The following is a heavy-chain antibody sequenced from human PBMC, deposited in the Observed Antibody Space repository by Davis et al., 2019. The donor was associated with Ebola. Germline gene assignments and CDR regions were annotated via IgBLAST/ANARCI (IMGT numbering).Heavy chain of an antibody. Sequence: GESLKISCEASGFTFSSYSMNWVRQAPGKGLEWVANIKQDGSEKYYVDSVKGRFTISRDNAKNSLYLQMNSLRAEDTAVYYCAREFGVVTPWGQGTLVTVSS. CDR1: GFTFSSYS. V-gene: IGHV3-7*03. CDR2: IKQDGSEK. CDR3: AREFGVVTP. D-gene: IGHD3-3*01. J-gene: IGHJ5*02.